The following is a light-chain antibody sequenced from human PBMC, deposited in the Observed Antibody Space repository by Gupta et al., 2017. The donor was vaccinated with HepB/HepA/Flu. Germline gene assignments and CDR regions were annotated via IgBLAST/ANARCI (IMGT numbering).Light chain of an antibody. CDR3: SSFRSGYALWV. CDR2: GVS. V-gene: IGLV2-14*03. J-gene: IGLJ3*02. CDR1: SSDIGAFDA. Sequence: HSALTQPACVSRPPGQSITISCTGSSSDIGAFDAVSWYQQYPGKAPKLWISGVSNRPSGVSYRFSCYKSGNTASRTISGLQPEDEADYYGSSFRSGYALWVFGGGTKLTVL.